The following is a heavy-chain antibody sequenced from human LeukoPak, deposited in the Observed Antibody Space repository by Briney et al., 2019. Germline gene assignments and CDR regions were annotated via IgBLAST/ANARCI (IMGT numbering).Heavy chain of an antibody. CDR3: ARGPPLTYDGTGYYFSDS. CDR2: INHSGST. J-gene: IGHJ4*02. Sequence: SETVSLTCAVYGGSLSGYWWSWIRQPPGKGLEWIGEINHSGSTNYNPSLKSRVTISVDTSKNQFSLRLSSVTAADTAVYYCARGPPLTYDGTGYYFSDSWGQGTLVTVSS. D-gene: IGHD3-22*01. V-gene: IGHV4-34*01. CDR1: GGSLSGYW.